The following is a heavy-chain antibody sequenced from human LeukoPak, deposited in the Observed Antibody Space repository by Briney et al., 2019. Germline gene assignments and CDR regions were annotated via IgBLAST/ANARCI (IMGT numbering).Heavy chain of an antibody. CDR3: ARDYTLTLGTTTYFQH. CDR2: INPNSGGT. J-gene: IGHJ1*01. Sequence: ASVKVSCKASGYTFTGYYMHWVRQAPGQGLEWMGWINPNSGGTNYAQKFQGRVTMTRDTSISTAYMELSRLRSDDTAVYYCARDYTLTLGTTTYFQHWGQGTLVTVSS. CDR1: GYTFTGYY. V-gene: IGHV1-2*02. D-gene: IGHD1-7*01.